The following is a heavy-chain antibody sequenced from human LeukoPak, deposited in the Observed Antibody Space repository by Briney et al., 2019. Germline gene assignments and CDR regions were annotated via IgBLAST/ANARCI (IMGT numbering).Heavy chain of an antibody. Sequence: ASVKVSCKASGFTFTSSAVQWVRQARGQRLEWIGWIVVGSGSTNYAQKFQDRATITRDMSTSTAYMELSSLRSEDTAVYYCARDIVATIRGGEYNWFDPWGQGTLVTVSS. CDR2: IVVGSGST. V-gene: IGHV1-58*01. J-gene: IGHJ5*02. CDR3: ARDIVATIRGGEYNWFDP. D-gene: IGHD5-12*01. CDR1: GFTFTSSA.